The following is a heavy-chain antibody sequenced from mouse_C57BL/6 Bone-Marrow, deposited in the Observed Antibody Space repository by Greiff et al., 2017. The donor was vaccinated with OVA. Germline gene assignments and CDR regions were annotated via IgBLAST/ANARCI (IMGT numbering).Heavy chain of an antibody. J-gene: IGHJ4*01. CDR3: ARPFITTVVATDYAMDY. D-gene: IGHD1-1*01. CDR2: ISSGGSYT. Sequence: DVMLVESGGDLVKPGGSLKLSCAASGFTFSSYGMSWVRQTPDKRLEWVATISSGGSYTYYPDSVKGRFTTSRDNAKNTLYLQMSSLKSEDTAMYYCARPFITTVVATDYAMDYWGQGTSVTVSS. CDR1: GFTFSSYG. V-gene: IGHV5-6*02.